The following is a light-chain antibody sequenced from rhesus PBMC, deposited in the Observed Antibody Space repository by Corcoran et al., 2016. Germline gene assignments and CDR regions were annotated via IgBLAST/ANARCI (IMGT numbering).Light chain of an antibody. V-gene: IGKV1-38*01. Sequence: DIQLTQSPSSLSASVGDRVTITCRASQGISTYLAWYQQKSGKAPKLLIYDASNLQSGVPSRVSGSGSGTEFTLTISSLQPEDFATYYCQQCYSYPMYSFGPGTKVEIK. CDR3: QQCYSYPMYS. CDR2: DAS. CDR1: QGISTY. J-gene: IGKJ2*01.